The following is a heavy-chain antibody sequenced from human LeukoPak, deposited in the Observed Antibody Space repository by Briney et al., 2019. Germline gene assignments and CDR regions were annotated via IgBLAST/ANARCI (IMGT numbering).Heavy chain of an antibody. CDR1: GYSFTNYY. Sequence: GASVKVSCKASGYSFTNYYMHWVRQAPGQGLEWMGIINCNGGSTKYAQKFQGRVTMTSDTSTNTLYMELSGLRSEDTAVYYCARGSYYYGSGFKYYFDCLDYWGQGTLVTVSS. D-gene: IGHD3-22*01. CDR3: ARGSYYYGSGFKYYFDCLDY. J-gene: IGHJ4*02. V-gene: IGHV1-46*01. CDR2: INCNGGST.